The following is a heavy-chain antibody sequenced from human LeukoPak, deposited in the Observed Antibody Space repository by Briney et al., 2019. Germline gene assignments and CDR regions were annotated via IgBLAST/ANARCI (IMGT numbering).Heavy chain of an antibody. CDR3: ARVLHFANFDL. CDR1: GDSISSGGFY. J-gene: IGHJ2*01. CDR2: IYYSGST. Sequence: SETLSLTCTVSGDSISSGGFYWSWIRQHPGKGLEWIGYIYYSGSTDYNPSLKSQVSISVDTSKNQFSLKLRSVTAADTAVYYCARVLHFANFDLWGRGTLVTVSS. V-gene: IGHV4-31*01. D-gene: IGHD3-3*02.